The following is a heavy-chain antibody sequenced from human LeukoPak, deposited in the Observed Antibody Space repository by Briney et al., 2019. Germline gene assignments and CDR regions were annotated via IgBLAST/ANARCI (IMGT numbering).Heavy chain of an antibody. CDR3: TVHDILTGNIYYFDY. D-gene: IGHD3-9*01. CDR1: GFTFGDYA. V-gene: IGHV3-49*03. Sequence: GGSLRLSCTASGFTFGDYAMSWFRQAPGKGLEWVGFIRSKAYGGATEYAASVKGRFTISRDDSKSIAYLQMNSLKTEDTAVYYCTVHDILTGNIYYFDYWGQGTLVTVSS. J-gene: IGHJ4*02. CDR2: IRSKAYGGAT.